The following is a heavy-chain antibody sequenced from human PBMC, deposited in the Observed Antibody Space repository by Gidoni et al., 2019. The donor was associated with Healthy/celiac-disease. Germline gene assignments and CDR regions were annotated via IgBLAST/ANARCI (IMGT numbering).Heavy chain of an antibody. V-gene: IGHV3-48*02. J-gene: IGHJ5*02. CDR1: GFTFSSLS. CDR2: ISSSSSTI. D-gene: IGHD3-3*01. CDR3: AREVRDPYYDFWSGYINWFDP. Sequence: EVHLVVSGGGLVQPVGSLILSCASSGFTFSSLSMNCVRQAPGKGLEWVSYISSSSSTIYYADSVKGRFTISRDNAKNSLYLQMNSLRDEDTAVYYCAREVRDPYYDFWSGYINWFDPWGQGTLVTVSS.